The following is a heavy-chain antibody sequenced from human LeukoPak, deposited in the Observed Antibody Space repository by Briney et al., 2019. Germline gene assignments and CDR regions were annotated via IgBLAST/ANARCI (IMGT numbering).Heavy chain of an antibody. CDR1: GFTFSSYW. Sequence: GGSLRLSCAASGFTFSSYWMSWVRQAPGKGLEWVANIKQDGSEKYYVDSVKGRFTISRDSAKNSLCLQMNSLRAEDTAVYYCARDHGAAGAYYMDVWGKGTTVTVSS. CDR2: IKQDGSEK. D-gene: IGHD3-10*01. J-gene: IGHJ6*03. V-gene: IGHV3-7*01. CDR3: ARDHGAAGAYYMDV.